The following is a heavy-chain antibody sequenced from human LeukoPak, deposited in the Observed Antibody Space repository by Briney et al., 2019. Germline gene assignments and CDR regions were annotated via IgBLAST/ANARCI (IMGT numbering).Heavy chain of an antibody. J-gene: IGHJ4*02. D-gene: IGHD4-17*01. V-gene: IGHV3-20*04. CDR3: ARPSNNGDYLNYFDY. Sequence: PGGSLRLSCAASGFTFDDYGMSWVRQAPGKGLEWVSGINWNGGSTGYADSVKGRFTISRDNAKNSLYLQMNSLRAEDTAVYYCARPSNNGDYLNYFDYWGQGTLVTVSS. CDR1: GFTFDDYG. CDR2: INWNGGST.